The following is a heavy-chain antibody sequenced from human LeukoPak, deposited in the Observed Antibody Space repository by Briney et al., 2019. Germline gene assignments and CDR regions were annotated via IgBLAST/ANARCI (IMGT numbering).Heavy chain of an antibody. CDR3: VRSGADRKLDVFDI. Sequence: SGPTLVKPTQTLTLTCAFSGFALSMTGVGVGGFRQPPGSALEWVALISWDAATRSSSSLSSRLTISTDTSKNQVVLTMPNMTPSDTATYYCVRSGADRKLDVFDIWGQGTMVTVSS. V-gene: IGHV2-5*02. CDR1: GFALSMTGVG. CDR2: ISWDAAT. J-gene: IGHJ3*02.